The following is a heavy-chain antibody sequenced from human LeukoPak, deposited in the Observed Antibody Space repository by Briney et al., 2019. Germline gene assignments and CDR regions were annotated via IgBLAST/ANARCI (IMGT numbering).Heavy chain of an antibody. V-gene: IGHV3-15*01. CDR2: IRSGGAR. Sequence: PGGSLRLSCTASGVIFSHAWMNWVRHAPGKGLQWLGRIRSGGAREYAAPAQGRFTISRDDSRNTVYLEMNNLDTDDTAVYFCAVDTPVIDAQIDYWGQGTLVTVSS. J-gene: IGHJ4*02. CDR3: AVDTPVIDAQIDY. CDR1: GVIFSHAW. D-gene: IGHD3-16*02.